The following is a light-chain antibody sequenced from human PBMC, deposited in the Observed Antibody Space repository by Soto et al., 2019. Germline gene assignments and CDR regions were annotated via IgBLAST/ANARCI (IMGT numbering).Light chain of an antibody. V-gene: IGLV2-14*01. J-gene: IGLJ1*01. CDR1: SSDVDFYNF. Sequence: QSALAQPASVSGSPGQSITISCTGTSSDVDFYNFVSWYQQHPGKAPKLIIYEVSNRSSGVSSRFSGSKSGNTASLTISGLRAEDEADYYCSSSTLTSYVFGTGTKSPS. CDR3: SSSTLTSYV. CDR2: EVS.